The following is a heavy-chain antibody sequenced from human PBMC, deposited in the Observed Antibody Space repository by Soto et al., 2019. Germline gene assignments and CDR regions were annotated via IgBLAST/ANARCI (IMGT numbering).Heavy chain of an antibody. V-gene: IGHV3-66*01. CDR1: GGTVSSNY. CDR2: IYSGGST. J-gene: IGHJ3*02. D-gene: IGHD6-19*01. Sequence: GGSPRLSCAASGGTVSSNYMSWVRQAPGKGLEWVSVIYSGGSTYYADSVKGRFTISRDNSKNTLYLQMNSLRAEDTAVYYCAREGGIAVAGTLSAFDIWGQGTMVTVSS. CDR3: AREGGIAVAGTLSAFDI.